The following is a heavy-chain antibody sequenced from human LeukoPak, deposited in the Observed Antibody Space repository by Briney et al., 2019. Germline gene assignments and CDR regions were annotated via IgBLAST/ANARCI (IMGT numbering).Heavy chain of an antibody. V-gene: IGHV1-3*01. CDR1: GYTFTTYS. CDR2: INAGYGST. Sequence: ASVKVSCKASGYTFTTYSMHWVRQAPGQRLEWMGWINAGYGSTKYSQKFQGRITLTRDTSASTVYMELSSLRSEDTAVYYCAIDGYSGHDFSGNAFDIWGQGTMVTVSS. J-gene: IGHJ3*02. CDR3: AIDGYSGHDFSGNAFDI. D-gene: IGHD5-12*01.